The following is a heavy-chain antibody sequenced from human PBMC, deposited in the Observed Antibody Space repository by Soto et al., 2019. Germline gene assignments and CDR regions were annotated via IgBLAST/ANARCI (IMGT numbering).Heavy chain of an antibody. J-gene: IGHJ4*02. CDR2: ISGSGGST. D-gene: IGHD3-3*01. CDR3: AKTVEGFLEWSQPEY. V-gene: IGHV3-23*01. Sequence: WGSLRLSCAASGFTFSSYAISWGLRAPGKGLEWVSAISGSGGSTYYADSVKGRFTISRDNSKNTLYLQMNSLRAEDTAVYYCAKTVEGFLEWSQPEYWGQGTLVTVSS. CDR1: GFTFSSYA.